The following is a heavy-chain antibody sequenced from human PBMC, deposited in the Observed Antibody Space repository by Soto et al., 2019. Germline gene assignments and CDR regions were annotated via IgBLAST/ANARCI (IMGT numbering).Heavy chain of an antibody. CDR2: IYSGGST. CDR1: GVTVSSNY. D-gene: IGHD3-22*01. Sequence: GGSLRLSCAASGVTVSSNYMSWVRQAPGKGLEWVSVIYSGGSTYYADSVKGRFTISRDNSKNTLYLQMNSLRAEDTAVYYCATRAYYYDSSGYDYWGQGTLVTGSS. CDR3: ATRAYYYDSSGYDY. J-gene: IGHJ4*02. V-gene: IGHV3-66*01.